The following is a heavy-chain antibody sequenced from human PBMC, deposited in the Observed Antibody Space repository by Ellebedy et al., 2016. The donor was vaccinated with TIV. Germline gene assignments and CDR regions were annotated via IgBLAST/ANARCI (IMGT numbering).Heavy chain of an antibody. Sequence: GESLKISXTGSGYSFTSYGISWVRQAPGQGLEWMGWISAYNGNTNYAQKLQGRVTMTTDTSTSTAYMELRSLRTDDTAVYDCARDWDPMVRGVIGWFDPWGQGTLVTVSS. CDR1: GYSFTSYG. CDR3: ARDWDPMVRGVIGWFDP. CDR2: ISAYNGNT. V-gene: IGHV1-18*01. D-gene: IGHD3-10*01. J-gene: IGHJ5*02.